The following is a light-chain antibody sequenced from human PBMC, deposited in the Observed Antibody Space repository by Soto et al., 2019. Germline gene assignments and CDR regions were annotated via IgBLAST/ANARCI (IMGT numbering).Light chain of an antibody. V-gene: IGKV3-20*01. CDR2: GAS. J-gene: IGKJ2*01. CDR3: QQYGSSALYT. CDR1: QSVSSSY. Sequence: EIVLTQSPGTLSLSPGERATLSCRASQSVSSSYLAWYQQKPGQAPRLLIYGASARATGIPDRFSGSRSGTAFTLSISRLEPEDSAVYYCQQYGSSALYTFGQGTKLEIK.